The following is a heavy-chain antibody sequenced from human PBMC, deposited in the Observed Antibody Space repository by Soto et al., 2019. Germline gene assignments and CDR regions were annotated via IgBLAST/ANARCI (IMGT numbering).Heavy chain of an antibody. V-gene: IGHV3-21*01. CDR3: AREYTAWPLAYGLDV. CDR2: ISSRSDI. D-gene: IGHD2-2*02. J-gene: IGHJ6*02. CDR1: GFTFSTYS. Sequence: VGSLRLSCVVSGFTFSTYSINWVRQAPGKGLEWVSSISSRSDIYYADSVKGRFTISRDNAKNSVSLQMNSLRAEDTAVYYCAREYTAWPLAYGLDVWGQGTTVT.